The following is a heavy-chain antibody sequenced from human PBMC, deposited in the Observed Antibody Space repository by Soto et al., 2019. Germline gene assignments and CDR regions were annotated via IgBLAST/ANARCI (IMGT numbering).Heavy chain of an antibody. D-gene: IGHD3-10*01. Sequence: QVQLQESGPGLVKPSQTLSLTCTVSGGSISSGDYYWSWIRQPPGKGLEWIGYIYYSGSTYYNPSLKSRVTXPXDXXKNQFALKLSSVTAADTAVYYCARVGGFGATTIDYWGQGTLVTVSS. CDR3: ARVGGFGATTIDY. V-gene: IGHV4-30-4*01. CDR2: IYYSGST. J-gene: IGHJ4*02. CDR1: GGSISSGDYY.